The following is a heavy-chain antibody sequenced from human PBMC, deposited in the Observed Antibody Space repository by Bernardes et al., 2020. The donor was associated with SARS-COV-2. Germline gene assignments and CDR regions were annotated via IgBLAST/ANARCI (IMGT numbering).Heavy chain of an antibody. CDR3: ARDGGETYYDVLTGHLDS. V-gene: IGHV3-33*01. CDR2: IWYVGSNK. D-gene: IGHD3-9*01. J-gene: IGHJ4*02. Sequence: GGSLRLSCAASGFTFSSSGMHWVRQAPGKGLEWVAVIWYVGSNKYFAESVKGRFTISRDNSKNTVYLQMNSLRAEDTAVYYCARDGGETYYDVLTGHLDSWGQGTLVTVSS. CDR1: GFTFSSSG.